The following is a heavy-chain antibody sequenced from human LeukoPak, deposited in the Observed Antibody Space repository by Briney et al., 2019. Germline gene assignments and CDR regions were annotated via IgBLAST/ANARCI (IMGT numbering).Heavy chain of an antibody. CDR3: ARDIGGPGY. CDR2: INHSGST. V-gene: IGHV4-34*01. CDR1: GGSFSGYY. J-gene: IGHJ4*02. D-gene: IGHD3-16*01. Sequence: SETLSLTCAVYGGSFSGYYWSWIRQPPGKGLEWIGEINHSGSTNYNPSLKSRVTISVDTSKNQFSLKLNSVTAADTAMYYCARDIGGPGYWGQGTLVTVSS.